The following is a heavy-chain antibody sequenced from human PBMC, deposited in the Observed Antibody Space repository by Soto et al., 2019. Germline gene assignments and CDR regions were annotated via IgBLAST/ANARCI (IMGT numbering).Heavy chain of an antibody. CDR3: ARRDYGSGYNWFDP. D-gene: IGHD3-10*01. Sequence: PSETLSLTCTVSGGSISSGDYYWSWIRQPPGKGLEWIGYIYYSGSTYYNPSLKSRVTISVDTSKNQFSLKLSSVTAADTAVYYCARRDYGSGYNWFDPWGQGTLVTVSS. J-gene: IGHJ5*02. CDR1: GGSISSGDYY. V-gene: IGHV4-30-4*01. CDR2: IYYSGST.